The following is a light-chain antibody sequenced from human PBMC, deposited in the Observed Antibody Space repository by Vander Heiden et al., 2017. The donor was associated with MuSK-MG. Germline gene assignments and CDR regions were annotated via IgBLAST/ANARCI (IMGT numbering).Light chain of an antibody. CDR2: DAS. Sequence: ELVLTRSPATLSLSPGERATLSCRASQSVSSSYLAWYQQKPGRAPRLLIYDASSRATGIPDRFSGSGSGTDFTLTISRLQPEDFAVYYCQQDGSSPFTFGHGTKVDIK. CDR1: QSVSSSY. V-gene: IGKV3D-20*01. CDR3: QQDGSSPFT. J-gene: IGKJ3*01.